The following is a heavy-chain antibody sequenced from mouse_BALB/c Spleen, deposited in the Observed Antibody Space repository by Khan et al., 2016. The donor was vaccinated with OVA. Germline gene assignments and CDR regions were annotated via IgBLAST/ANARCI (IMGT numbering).Heavy chain of an antibody. CDR1: GYIFTSYW. J-gene: IGHJ2*01. V-gene: IGHV1S132*01. CDR3: AREEALYYFDY. Sequence: VQLQQSGAELVRPGASVQLSCKTSGYIFTSYWIHWVKQRSGQALEWIARIYPGTDYTYYSETLTDMATLTSAKSSSTSYMHLSSLQSEDSAVDYCAREEALYYFDYWGQGTTLTVSS. CDR2: IYPGTDYT. D-gene: IGHD3-2*02.